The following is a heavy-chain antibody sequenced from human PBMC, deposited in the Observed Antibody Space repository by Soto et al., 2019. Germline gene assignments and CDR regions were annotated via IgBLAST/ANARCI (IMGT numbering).Heavy chain of an antibody. V-gene: IGHV4-4*07. CDR2: IYTSGST. Sequence: PXETLCLTCAVSGCSISSYYWSWSRQPAGKGLEWIGRIYTSGSTNYSPSLKSRVTMSVDRSRKHFSLNLTSVTAADTASYFCARARRLENWFDHWGPGIQVTVSS. CDR3: ARARRLENWFDH. CDR1: GCSISSYY. J-gene: IGHJ5*02. D-gene: IGHD5-12*01.